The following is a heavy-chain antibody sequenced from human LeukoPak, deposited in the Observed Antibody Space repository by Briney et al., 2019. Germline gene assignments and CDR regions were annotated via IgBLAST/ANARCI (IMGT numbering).Heavy chain of an antibody. J-gene: IGHJ5*02. D-gene: IGHD6-13*01. Sequence: PGGSLRLSCAASGFTFSSYAMHWVRQAPGKGLEWVAVISYDGSNKYYADSVKGRFTISRDNSKNTLYLQMNSLRAEDTAVYYCARGAVRASSSWYFSASNNWFDPWGQGTLVTVSS. V-gene: IGHV3-30-3*01. CDR1: GFTFSSYA. CDR2: ISYDGSNK. CDR3: ARGAVRASSSWYFSASNNWFDP.